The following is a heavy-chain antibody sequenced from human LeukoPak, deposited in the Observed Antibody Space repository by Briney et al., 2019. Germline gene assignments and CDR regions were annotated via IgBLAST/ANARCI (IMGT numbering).Heavy chain of an antibody. J-gene: IGHJ4*02. CDR3: AKDGYGSGNYYYCDY. CDR1: GFTFSSYA. Sequence: GGSLRLSCAASGFTFSSYAMAWVREAPGKGLEWVSEIYGTGGSTSYADSVKGRFTISRDNSKNTLYLQMNSLTAEDTAVYYCAKDGYGSGNYYYCDYWGQGTLVTVSS. V-gene: IGHV3-23*01. CDR2: IYGTGGST. D-gene: IGHD3-10*01.